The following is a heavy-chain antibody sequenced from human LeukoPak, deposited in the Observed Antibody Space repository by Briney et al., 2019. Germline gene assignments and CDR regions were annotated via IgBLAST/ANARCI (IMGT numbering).Heavy chain of an antibody. J-gene: IGHJ5*02. Sequence: SETLSLTCAVYGGSFSGYYWTWIRQPPGKGLEWIGVINHSGSTSYNPSLKSRVTISVDTSNNQFSLKLSSVTAADTAVYYCARRLDLWGQGTLVTVSS. CDR1: GGSFSGYY. V-gene: IGHV4-34*01. CDR3: ARRLDL. CDR2: INHSGST.